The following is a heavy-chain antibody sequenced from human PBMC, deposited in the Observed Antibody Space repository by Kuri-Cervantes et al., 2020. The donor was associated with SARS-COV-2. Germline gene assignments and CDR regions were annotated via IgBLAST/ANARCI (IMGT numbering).Heavy chain of an antibody. CDR1: GFTFRSYA. CDR2: ISYDGSNK. V-gene: IGHV3-30-3*01. CDR3: ARVEVTILSADY. J-gene: IGHJ4*02. D-gene: IGHD3-3*01. Sequence: GGSLRLSCAASGFTFRSYAMYWVRQAPGKGLEWVAVISYDGSNKYYADSVKGRFTISRDNSKNTLFLQMNSLRPEDTAVYYCARVEVTILSADYWGQGTLVTVSS.